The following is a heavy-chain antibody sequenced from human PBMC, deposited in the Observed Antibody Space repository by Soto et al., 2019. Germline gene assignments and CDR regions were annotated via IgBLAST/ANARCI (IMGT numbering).Heavy chain of an antibody. D-gene: IGHD3-3*01. CDR1: GGSMTSYY. Sequence: SETLSLTCTVSGGSMTSYYWTWIRQPAGKGLEWIGRVYSSGGTHYNPSLKSRVTISLDTSKNQFSLRLLSVTDTDTAVYFCARGQRFSDWFDPWGQGTLVTVSS. J-gene: IGHJ5*02. CDR2: VYSSGGT. V-gene: IGHV4-4*07. CDR3: ARGQRFSDWFDP.